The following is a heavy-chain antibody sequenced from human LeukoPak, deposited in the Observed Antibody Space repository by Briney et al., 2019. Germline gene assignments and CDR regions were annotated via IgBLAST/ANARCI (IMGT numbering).Heavy chain of an antibody. Sequence: RASETLSLTCTVSGYSISSGYYWGWIRQPPGKGLEWIGSIYHSGSTNYNPSLKSRVTISVDKSKNQFSLKLSSVTAADTAVYYCARDGRGPTRESLDYWGQGTLVTVSS. CDR2: IYHSGST. J-gene: IGHJ4*02. V-gene: IGHV4-38-2*02. CDR1: GYSISSGYY. D-gene: IGHD3-10*01. CDR3: ARDGRGPTRESLDY.